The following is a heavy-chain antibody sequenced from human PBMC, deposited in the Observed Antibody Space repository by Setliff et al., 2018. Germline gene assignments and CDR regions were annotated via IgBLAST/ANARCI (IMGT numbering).Heavy chain of an antibody. V-gene: IGHV4-39*07. Sequence: PSETLSLTCTVSGGSISSSSYYWGLIRQPPGKGLEWIGSIFYSGRTFYNPSLKSRVTISVDTSKNQFSLKLSSVTAADTAIYYCARGGTYRYFDYWGQGTLVTVSS. CDR1: GGSISSSSYY. CDR3: ARGGTYRYFDY. CDR2: IFYSGRT. J-gene: IGHJ4*02.